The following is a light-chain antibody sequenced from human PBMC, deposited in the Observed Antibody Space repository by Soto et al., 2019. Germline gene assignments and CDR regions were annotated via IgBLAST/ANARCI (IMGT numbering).Light chain of an antibody. CDR3: SSFTSTRTVV. V-gene: IGLV2-14*01. CDR1: SSDVGGYNY. J-gene: IGLJ3*02. CDR2: GVS. Sequence: QSVLTQPASVSGSPGQSITISCTGTSSDVGGYNYVCWYQQHPGRAPKLIIYGVSNWPSGVSNRFSASKSGNTASLTISGLQSEDEADYYCSSFTSTRTVVFGGGTKVTVL.